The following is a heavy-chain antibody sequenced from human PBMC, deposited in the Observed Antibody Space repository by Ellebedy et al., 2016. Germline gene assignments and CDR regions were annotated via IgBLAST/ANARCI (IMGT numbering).Heavy chain of an antibody. V-gene: IGHV1-46*01. D-gene: IGHD6-19*01. Sequence: ASVTVSCKASGYTFISYYMHWVRQAPGQGLEWMGIINPNGGSTNYAQRFQGRVTMTRDTSTSTVYMDLSSLGSEDQAMYYCARGRVAVTGTVGDYWGQGTLVTVSS. CDR2: INPNGGST. J-gene: IGHJ4*02. CDR1: GYTFISYY. CDR3: ARGRVAVTGTVGDY.